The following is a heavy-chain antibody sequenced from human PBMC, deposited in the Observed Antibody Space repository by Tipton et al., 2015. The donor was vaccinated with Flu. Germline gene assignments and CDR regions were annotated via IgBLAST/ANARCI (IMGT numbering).Heavy chain of an antibody. Sequence: TLSLTCSVSGDSVNSASYYWSWIRKPPGKGLEWIGNIYHTGSTNYNPSLKGRVTISLDTSKNQFSLRLASVTAADTAVYHCARDRVMSWFVPWGQGTLVTVSS. CDR1: GDSVNSASYY. CDR2: IYHTGST. D-gene: IGHD2-8*01. CDR3: ARDRVMSWFVP. V-gene: IGHV4-61*01. J-gene: IGHJ5*02.